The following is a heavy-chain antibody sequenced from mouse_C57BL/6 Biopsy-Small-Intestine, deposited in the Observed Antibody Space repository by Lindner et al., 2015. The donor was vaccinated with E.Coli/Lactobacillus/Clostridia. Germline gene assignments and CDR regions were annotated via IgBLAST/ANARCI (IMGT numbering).Heavy chain of an antibody. J-gene: IGHJ4*01. CDR2: ISSYNGNT. CDR1: GYTFTSYG. CDR3: ARGKPRFGLVDRSNWFDP. Sequence: SVKVSCKASGYTFTSYGISWVRQAPGQGLEWVGWISSYNGNTNYAENLQGRVTMTTDTSTSTAYMELRSLRPDDTAVYYCARGKPRFGLVDRSNWFDPWGQGTLVTVSS. V-gene: IGHV1-81*01. D-gene: IGHD1-1*02.